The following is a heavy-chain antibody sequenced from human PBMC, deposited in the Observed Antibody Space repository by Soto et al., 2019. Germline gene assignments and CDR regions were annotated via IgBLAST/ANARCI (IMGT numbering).Heavy chain of an antibody. V-gene: IGHV2-5*02. CDR2: IYWDDDK. D-gene: IGHD3-22*01. Sequence: QITLKKSGPTLVKPTQTLTLTCTFSGFSLSTSGVGVGWIRQPPGKALEWLALIYWDDDKRYSPSLKSRLTITKDTSKNQVVLTMTNMDPVDTATYYCAHSSDYYDSSGYNFDYWGQGTLVTVSS. CDR1: GFSLSTSGVG. CDR3: AHSSDYYDSSGYNFDY. J-gene: IGHJ4*02.